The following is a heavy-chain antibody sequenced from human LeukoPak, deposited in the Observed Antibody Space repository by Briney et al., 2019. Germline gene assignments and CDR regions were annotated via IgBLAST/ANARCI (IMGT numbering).Heavy chain of an antibody. D-gene: IGHD5-18*01. J-gene: IGHJ4*02. CDR3: ARDIKGYSYGLDY. CDR1: GYTFTGYY. V-gene: IGHV1-2*02. Sequence: ASVKVSCKASGYTFTGYYMHWVRQAPGQGLEWMGWINPNSGGTNYAQKFQGRVTMTRDTSISTAYMELSRLRSDDTAVYYCARDIKGYSYGLDYWGQGTLVTVSS. CDR2: INPNSGGT.